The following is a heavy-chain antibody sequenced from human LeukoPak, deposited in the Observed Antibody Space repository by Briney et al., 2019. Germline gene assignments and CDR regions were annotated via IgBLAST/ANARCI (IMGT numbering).Heavy chain of an antibody. CDR1: GGSFSGYY. CDR2: INHSGST. J-gene: IGHJ6*03. CDR3: AIAPRLVTRRNYYYYMDV. Sequence: PSETLSLTCAVYGGSFSGYYWSWIRQPPGKGLEWIGEINHSGSTNYNPSLKSRVTISVDTSKNQFSLKLSSVTAADTAVYYCAIAPRLVTRRNYYYYMDVWGKGTTVTVSS. V-gene: IGHV4-34*01. D-gene: IGHD3-9*01.